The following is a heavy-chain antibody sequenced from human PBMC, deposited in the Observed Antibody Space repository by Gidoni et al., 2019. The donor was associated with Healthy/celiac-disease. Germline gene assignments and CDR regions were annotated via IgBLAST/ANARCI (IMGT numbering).Heavy chain of an antibody. CDR2: IWYDGSNK. CDR3: ARGSGYDDYGMDV. Sequence: QVQLVESGGGVVQPGRSLRLSCAASGFTFSSYGMHWVRQAPGKGLEWVAVIWYDGSNKYYADSVKGRFTISRDNSKNTLYLQMNSLRAEDTAVYYCARGSGYDDYGMDVWGQGTTVTVSS. D-gene: IGHD5-12*01. V-gene: IGHV3-33*01. J-gene: IGHJ6*02. CDR1: GFTFSSYG.